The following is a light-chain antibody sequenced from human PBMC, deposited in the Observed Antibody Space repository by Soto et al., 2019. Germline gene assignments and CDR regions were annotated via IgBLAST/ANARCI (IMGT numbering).Light chain of an antibody. J-gene: IGLJ1*01. Sequence: QSALTQPASLSGSPGQSITISCTGTSSDIGAYDYVSWFQQHPGKAPKLMISEVNNRPSGVSNRFSGSKSGNTAYLTISGLQVEDEAEYFCFSSTTTSTHVFGTGTKPTVL. CDR3: FSSTTTSTHV. V-gene: IGLV2-14*01. CDR1: SSDIGAYDY. CDR2: EVN.